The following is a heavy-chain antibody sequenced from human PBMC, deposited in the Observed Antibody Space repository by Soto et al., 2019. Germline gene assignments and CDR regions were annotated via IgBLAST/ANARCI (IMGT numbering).Heavy chain of an antibody. CDR3: AHAPGIAVTTNWFDP. V-gene: IGHV2-5*02. Sequence: ESGPTLVNPTQTLTLTCTFSGFSLSTSEVGVGWIRQPPGKALQWLALIYWDDDKRYSPSLKSRLTITKDTSKNQVVLTMTNMDPVDTATYYCAHAPGIAVTTNWFDPWGQGILVTAPQ. CDR2: IYWDDDK. CDR1: GFSLSTSEVG. J-gene: IGHJ5*02. D-gene: IGHD6-19*01.